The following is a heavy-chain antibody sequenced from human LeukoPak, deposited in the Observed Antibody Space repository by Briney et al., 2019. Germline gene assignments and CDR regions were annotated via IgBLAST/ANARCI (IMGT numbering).Heavy chain of an antibody. CDR3: ARSRGGGMDV. V-gene: IGHV3-74*01. Sequence: GDSLRLSYAASCFTFSNYWMYWVRQAPGQGLVWVSLLNGDGSNTRYAAHVKGQVTISKDNAKNPPYLQLNSLRAEDTAVYYCARSRGGGMDVWGQGTAVTVSS. J-gene: IGHJ6*02. CDR2: LNGDGSNT. D-gene: IGHD3-10*01. CDR1: CFTFSNYW.